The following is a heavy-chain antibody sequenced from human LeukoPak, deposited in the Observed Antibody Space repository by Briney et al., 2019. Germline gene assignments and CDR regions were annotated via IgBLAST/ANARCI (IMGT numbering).Heavy chain of an antibody. J-gene: IGHJ4*02. Sequence: GGSLRLSCAASGFTFSSYAMSWVRQAPGKGLEWVSAISGSGGSTYYADSVKGRFTISRDNSKNTLYLQMNSLRAEDTAVYYCARDYRVGDPWSQNGRYFDYWGQGTLVTVSS. CDR3: ARDYRVGDPWSQNGRYFDY. CDR2: ISGSGGST. D-gene: IGHD1-26*01. V-gene: IGHV3-23*01. CDR1: GFTFSSYA.